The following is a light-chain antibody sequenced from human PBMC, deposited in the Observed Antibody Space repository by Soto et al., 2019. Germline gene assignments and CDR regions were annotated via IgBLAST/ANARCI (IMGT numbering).Light chain of an antibody. CDR2: GAS. J-gene: IGKJ1*01. Sequence: EIVLTQSPGTLSLSPGERATLSCRASQSVSSNFFAWYRQKPGQAPRLLIHGASNRATGIPDRFSGSGSGTDFTLTISRLEPEDFAVFYCQQYGDSPRTFGQGTKVEIK. CDR1: QSVSSNF. CDR3: QQYGDSPRT. V-gene: IGKV3-20*01.